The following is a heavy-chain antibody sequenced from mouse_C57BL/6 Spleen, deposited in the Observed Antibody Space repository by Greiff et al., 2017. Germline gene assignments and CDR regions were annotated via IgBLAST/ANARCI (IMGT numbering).Heavy chain of an antibody. CDR1: GYTFTSYW. J-gene: IGHJ2*01. V-gene: IGHV1-50*01. Sequence: VQLQQPGAELVKPGASVKLSCKASGYTFTSYWMQWVKQRPGQGLEWIGEIDPSDSYTNYNQKFKGKATLTVDTSSSTAYMQLSSLTSEDSAVYCCARRRGNYFDYWGQGTTLTVSS. CDR2: IDPSDSYT. CDR3: ARRRGNYFDY.